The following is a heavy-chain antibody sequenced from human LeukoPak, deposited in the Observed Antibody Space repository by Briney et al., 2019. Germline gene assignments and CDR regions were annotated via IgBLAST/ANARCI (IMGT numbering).Heavy chain of an antibody. CDR1: GYSFTSYW. CDR3: ASPPTRECSSISCPLSY. V-gene: IGHV5-51*01. CDR2: IYPGDSDT. D-gene: IGHD2-2*01. Sequence: GESLKISCKGSGYSFTSYWIAWVRQMPGKGLEWMGIIYPGDSDTTHSPSFQRQVTISVDKSVSAAYLQWSSLKASHTAMYYCASPPTRECSSISCPLSYWGQGTLVTVSS. J-gene: IGHJ4*02.